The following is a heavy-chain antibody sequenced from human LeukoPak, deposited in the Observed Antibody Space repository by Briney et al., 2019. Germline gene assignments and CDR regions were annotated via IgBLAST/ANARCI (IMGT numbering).Heavy chain of an antibody. CDR3: TRNFDYGDYL. J-gene: IGHJ5*02. Sequence: PGGSLRLSCVASGFTFSSYWMHWVRQDPGKGLVWVSRINPDGSVTGYADSVKGRFTVSRDNAKNTPYLQMNSLRAEDTAIYYCTRNFDYGDYLWGQGTLVTVSS. CDR1: GFTFSSYW. CDR2: INPDGSVT. V-gene: IGHV3-74*01. D-gene: IGHD4-17*01.